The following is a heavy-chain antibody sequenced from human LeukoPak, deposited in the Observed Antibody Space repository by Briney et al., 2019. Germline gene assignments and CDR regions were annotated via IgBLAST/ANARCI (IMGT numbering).Heavy chain of an antibody. CDR2: IWDDGNNK. CDR1: GFTFTSYG. CDR3: TTDENYYDSSGYPQYFQH. D-gene: IGHD3-22*01. J-gene: IGHJ1*01. Sequence: PGGSLRLSCAASGFTFTSYGMHWVRQAPGKGLDWVALIWDDGNNKYYADSVKGRFTISRDDSKNTLYLQMNSLKTEDTAVYYCTTDENYYDSSGYPQYFQHWGQGTLVTVFS. V-gene: IGHV3-33*01.